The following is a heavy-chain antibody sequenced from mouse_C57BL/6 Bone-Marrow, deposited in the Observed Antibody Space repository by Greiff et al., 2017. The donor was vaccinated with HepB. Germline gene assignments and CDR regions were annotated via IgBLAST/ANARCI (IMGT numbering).Heavy chain of an antibody. CDR1: GYTFTSYG. CDR2: IYPRSGNT. Sequence: QVQLQQSGAELARPGASVKLSCKASGYTFTSYGISWVKQRTGQGLEWIGEIYPRSGNTYYNEKCKGKATLTADKSSSTAYMELRSLTSEDSAVYFCARGVTTVVARYAMDYWGQGTSVTVSS. CDR3: ARGVTTVVARYAMDY. J-gene: IGHJ4*01. D-gene: IGHD1-1*01. V-gene: IGHV1-81*01.